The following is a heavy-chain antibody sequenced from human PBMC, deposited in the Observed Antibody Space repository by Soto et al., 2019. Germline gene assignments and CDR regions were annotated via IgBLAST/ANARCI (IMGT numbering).Heavy chain of an antibody. CDR3: ARRSDYYYGMDL. Sequence: ESMNISSKGSGCRVTSYWIGWVRQMPGKGLEWMGIIYPGDSDTRYSPSFQGQVTISADKSISTAYLQWSSLKASDTAMYYCARRSDYYYGMDLWGQGTTVTVS. J-gene: IGHJ6*02. CDR1: GCRVTSYW. CDR2: IYPGDSDT. V-gene: IGHV5-51*01.